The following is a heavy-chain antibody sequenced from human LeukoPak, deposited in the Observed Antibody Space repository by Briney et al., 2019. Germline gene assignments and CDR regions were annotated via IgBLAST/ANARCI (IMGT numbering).Heavy chain of an antibody. CDR1: GGSVSSHRYY. CDR2: IYHSGST. D-gene: IGHD2-8*01. Sequence: SETLSLTCTVSGGSVSSHRYYWGWLRQPPGKGLEWIGEIYHSGSTNYNPSLKSRVTISVDKSKNQFSLKLSSVTAADTAVYYCARRPLYFATGFDPWGQGTLVTVSS. V-gene: IGHV4-39*07. J-gene: IGHJ5*02. CDR3: ARRPLYFATGFDP.